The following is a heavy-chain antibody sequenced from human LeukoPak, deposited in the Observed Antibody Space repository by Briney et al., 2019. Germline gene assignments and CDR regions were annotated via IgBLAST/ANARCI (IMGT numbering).Heavy chain of an antibody. CDR1: GGSISSSSYY. D-gene: IGHD3-10*01. V-gene: IGHV4-61*05. J-gene: IGHJ6*03. CDR2: IYCSGST. CDR3: ARGGYGSGWDYMDV. Sequence: PSETLSLTCTVSGGSISSSSYYWGWIRQPPGKGLEWIGYIYCSGSTNYNPSLKSRVTLSVDTSKNQFSLNLSSVTAADTAVYFCARGGYGSGWDYMDVWGKGTTVPVSS.